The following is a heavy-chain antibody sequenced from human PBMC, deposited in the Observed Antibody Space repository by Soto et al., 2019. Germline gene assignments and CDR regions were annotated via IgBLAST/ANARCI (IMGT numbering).Heavy chain of an antibody. J-gene: IGHJ4*02. CDR3: AIDPSGYYLHFDY. D-gene: IGHD3-3*01. Sequence: GGSLRLSCAASGFTFSSYAMHWVRQAPGKGLEWVAVISYDGSNKYYADSVKGRFTISRDNSKNTLYLQMNSLRAEDTAVYYCAIDPSGYYLHFDYWGQGSLVPVSS. CDR1: GFTFSSYA. CDR2: ISYDGSNK. V-gene: IGHV3-30-3*01.